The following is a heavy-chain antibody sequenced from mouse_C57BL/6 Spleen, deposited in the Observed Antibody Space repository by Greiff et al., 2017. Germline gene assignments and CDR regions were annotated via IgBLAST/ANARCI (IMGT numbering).Heavy chain of an antibody. Sequence: EVQLHQSGPELVKPGASVKISCKASGYTFTDYYMNWVKQSHGKSLEWIGDINPNNGGTSYNQKFKGKATLTVDKSSSTAYMELRSLTSEDSAVYYCAPYGYDAWFAYWGQGTLVTVSA. V-gene: IGHV1-26*01. D-gene: IGHD2-2*01. CDR3: APYGYDAWFAY. CDR2: INPNNGGT. CDR1: GYTFTDYY. J-gene: IGHJ3*01.